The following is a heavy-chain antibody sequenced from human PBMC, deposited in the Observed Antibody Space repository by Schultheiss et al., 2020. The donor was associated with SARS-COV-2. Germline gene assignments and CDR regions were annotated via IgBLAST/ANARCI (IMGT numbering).Heavy chain of an antibody. V-gene: IGHV3-23*01. Sequence: GGSLRLSCAASGFTFRKNWMSWLRQAPGKGLEWVSAISGSGGSTYYADSVKGRFTISRDNSKNTLYLQMNSLRAEDTAVYYCASTRGYHVRHGTDAWGQGTTVTVSS. CDR3: ASTRGYHVRHGTDA. D-gene: IGHD5-18*01. CDR2: ISGSGGST. CDR1: GFTFRKNW. J-gene: IGHJ6*02.